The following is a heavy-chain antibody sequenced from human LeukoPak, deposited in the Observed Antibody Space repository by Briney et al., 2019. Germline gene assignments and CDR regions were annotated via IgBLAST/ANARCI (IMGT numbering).Heavy chain of an antibody. Sequence: PGGSLRLSCAASGFTFSSYSMNWVRQAPGKGLEWVSSISSSSSYIYYADSVKGRFTISRDNAKNSLYLQMNSLRAEDTAVYYRARDGFRTGTFDAFDIWGQGTMVTVSS. CDR1: GFTFSSYS. V-gene: IGHV3-21*01. J-gene: IGHJ3*02. D-gene: IGHD1-1*01. CDR2: ISSSSSYI. CDR3: ARDGFRTGTFDAFDI.